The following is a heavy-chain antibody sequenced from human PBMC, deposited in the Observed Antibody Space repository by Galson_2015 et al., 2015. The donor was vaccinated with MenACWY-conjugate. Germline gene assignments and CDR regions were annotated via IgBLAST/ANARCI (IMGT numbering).Heavy chain of an antibody. CDR1: GFTFSSYA. D-gene: IGHD1-1*01. CDR2: ITSNGGTT. Sequence: SLRLSCAASGFTFSSYAMRWVRQAPGKGLEYVSAITSNGGTTYYADSVKGRFTISRDNSKNTLYLQMSSLRAEDTAVYYCVKGGTTMAYWYFDLWGRGTLVTVSS. J-gene: IGHJ2*01. V-gene: IGHV3-64D*09. CDR3: VKGGTTMAYWYFDL.